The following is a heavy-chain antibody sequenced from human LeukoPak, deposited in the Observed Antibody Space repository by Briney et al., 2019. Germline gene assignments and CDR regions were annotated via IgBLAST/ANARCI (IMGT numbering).Heavy chain of an antibody. J-gene: IGHJ3*02. CDR1: GGTFSSYA. Sequence: ASVKVSCKASGGTFSSYAISWVRQAPGQGLEWMGGIIPIFGTANYAQKFQGRVTITADESTSTAYMELSSLRSEDTAVYYCATPTVRFLDAFDIWGQGTMVTVSS. CDR2: IIPIFGTA. CDR3: ATPTVRFLDAFDI. D-gene: IGHD3-3*01. V-gene: IGHV1-69*13.